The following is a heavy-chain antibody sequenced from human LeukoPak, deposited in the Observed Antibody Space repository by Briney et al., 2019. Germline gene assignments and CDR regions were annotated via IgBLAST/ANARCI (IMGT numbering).Heavy chain of an antibody. CDR2: ISDSGGNT. J-gene: IGHJ4*02. Sequence: PGGSLRLSCAASGFTFSSYAMSWVRQAPGKGLEWVSSISDSGGNTYYADSVKGRFTISRDNSKNTLYLKMNSLRAEDTAVYYCAKVSDHFYDSSGYPDYWGQGTLVTVSS. CDR3: AKVSDHFYDSSGYPDY. CDR1: GFTFSSYA. V-gene: IGHV3-23*01. D-gene: IGHD3-22*01.